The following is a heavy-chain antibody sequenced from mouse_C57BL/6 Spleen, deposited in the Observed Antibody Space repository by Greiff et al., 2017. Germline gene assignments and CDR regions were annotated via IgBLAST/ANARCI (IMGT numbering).Heavy chain of an antibody. CDR2: INPNNGGT. Sequence: DVKLQESGPELVKPGASVKIPCKASGYTFTDYNMDWVKQSHGKSLEWIGDINPNNGGTIYNQKFKGKATLTVDKSSSTAYMELRSLTSEDTAVYYCARSDYYRSSPFAYWGQGTLVTVSA. V-gene: IGHV1-18*01. CDR3: ARSDYYRSSPFAY. D-gene: IGHD1-1*01. J-gene: IGHJ3*01. CDR1: GYTFTDYN.